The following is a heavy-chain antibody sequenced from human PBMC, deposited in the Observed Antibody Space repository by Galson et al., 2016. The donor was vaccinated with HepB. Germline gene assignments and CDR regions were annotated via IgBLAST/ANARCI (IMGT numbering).Heavy chain of an antibody. J-gene: IGHJ4*02. D-gene: IGHD6-19*01. Sequence: SLRLSCAASGFTFSIHDMHWVRQATGKGLEWVSAIEASGATYYPDSVRGRFTISRDNSRSTLYLQMNSLTAADTAIYYCAGSYSGGWYISHYFDHWGPGALVTVSS. CDR1: GFTFSIHD. V-gene: IGHV3-13*01. CDR3: AGSYSGGWYISHYFDH. CDR2: IEASGAT.